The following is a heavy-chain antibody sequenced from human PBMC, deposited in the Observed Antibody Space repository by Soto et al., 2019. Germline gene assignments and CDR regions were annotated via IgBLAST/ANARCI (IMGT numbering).Heavy chain of an antibody. Sequence: EVQLVESGGGLVQPGGSLRLSCVVSGFTFSNYWMSWVRQAPGKGLEWVADIKQDGSEKYYVDSVKGRFTISRDNAKNXLYLQMNSLRSEDTAMYYCARGAYDYGAYVDAFDFWGQGTMVTVSS. CDR1: GFTFSNYW. CDR2: IKQDGSEK. CDR3: ARGAYDYGAYVDAFDF. D-gene: IGHD4-17*01. V-gene: IGHV3-7*01. J-gene: IGHJ3*01.